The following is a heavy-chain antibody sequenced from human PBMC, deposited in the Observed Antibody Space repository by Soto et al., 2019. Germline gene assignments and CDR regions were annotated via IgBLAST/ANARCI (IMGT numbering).Heavy chain of an antibody. Sequence: GGSLRLSCAASGFTFSSYGMHWVRQAPGKGLEWVAVISYDGSNKYYADSVKGRFTISRDNSKNTLYLQMNSLRAEDTAVYYCAKGPSFYDFEIGYRGQGHLFPVPS. CDR3: AKGPSFYDFEIGY. J-gene: IGHJ4*02. V-gene: IGHV3-30*18. CDR2: ISYDGSNK. D-gene: IGHD3-3*01. CDR1: GFTFSSYG.